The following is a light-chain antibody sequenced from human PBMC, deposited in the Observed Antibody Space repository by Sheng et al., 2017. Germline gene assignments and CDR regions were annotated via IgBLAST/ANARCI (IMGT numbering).Light chain of an antibody. J-gene: IGLJ3*02. CDR2: GTD. Sequence: QTVVTQEPSLTVSPGGTVTLTCASSTGIVTSDSHPNWFQQKPGQVPRPLIYGTDYKHSWTPARFSGSLLGGKAALTLSGVQPDDEADYYCLVFDSGAWVIGGGTKLTVL. V-gene: IGLV7-43*01. CDR1: TGIVTSDSH. CDR3: LVFDSGAWV.